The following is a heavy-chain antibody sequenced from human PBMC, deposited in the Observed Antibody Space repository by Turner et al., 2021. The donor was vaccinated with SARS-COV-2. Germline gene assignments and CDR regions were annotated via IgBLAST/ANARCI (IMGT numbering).Heavy chain of an antibody. CDR2: ISSNGGST. CDR1: GFTFSRYA. Sequence: EVQLVESGGGLVQPGGSLRLSCSASGFTFSRYAMHLVRQAPGKGLEYVSAISSNGGSTYYADSVKGRFTISRDNSKNTLYLQRSSLRAEDTAVYYCVKAGGGYYYDSSGTGTDYFDYWGQGTLVTVSS. CDR3: VKAGGGYYYDSSGTGTDYFDY. V-gene: IGHV3-64D*06. D-gene: IGHD3-22*01. J-gene: IGHJ4*02.